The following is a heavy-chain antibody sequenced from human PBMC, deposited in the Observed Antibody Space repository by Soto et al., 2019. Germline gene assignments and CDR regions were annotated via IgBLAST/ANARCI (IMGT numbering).Heavy chain of an antibody. J-gene: IGHJ4*02. CDR1: GFSLITSLVV. D-gene: IGHD2-8*02. CDR3: ARILTGTGGHFDS. Sequence: ETGPALVNPTQTLTLTCSFSGFSLITSLVVVGLILQPPERAPEWLALIFWDDDKRYSPSLKSRLTITKDTSKNQVVLTLTNMDPVDTATYYCARILTGTGGHFDSWGQGTLVTVSS. V-gene: IGHV2-5*02. CDR2: IFWDDDK.